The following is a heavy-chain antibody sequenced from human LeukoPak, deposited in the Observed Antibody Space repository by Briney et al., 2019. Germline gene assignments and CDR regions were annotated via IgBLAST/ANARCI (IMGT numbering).Heavy chain of an antibody. CDR2: IYSGGST. J-gene: IGHJ4*02. CDR3: ARGRDIAAAVGFFDY. Sequence: GGSLRLSCAASGFTVSSNYVTWVRQAPGKGLEWVSVIYSGGSTYYADSVKGRFTISRDNSKNTLYLQMSSLRGEDTAVYYCARGRDIAAAVGFFDYWGQGALVTASS. V-gene: IGHV3-66*01. D-gene: IGHD6-13*01. CDR1: GFTVSSNY.